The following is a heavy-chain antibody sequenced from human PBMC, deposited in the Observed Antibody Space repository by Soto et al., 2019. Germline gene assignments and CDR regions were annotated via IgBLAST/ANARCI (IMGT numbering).Heavy chain of an antibody. CDR1: GGSVSSGSYY. D-gene: IGHD6-6*01. Sequence: PSETLSLTCTVSGGSVSSGSYYWSWIRQPPGKGLEWIGYIYYSGSTNYNPSLKSRVTISVDTSKNQFSLKLSSVTAADTAVYYCARGVAARRNYYGMDVWGQGTTVTVSS. J-gene: IGHJ6*02. CDR2: IYYSGST. V-gene: IGHV4-61*01. CDR3: ARGVAARRNYYGMDV.